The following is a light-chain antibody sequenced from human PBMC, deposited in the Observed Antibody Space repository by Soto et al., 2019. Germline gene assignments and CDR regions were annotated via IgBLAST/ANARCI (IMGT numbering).Light chain of an antibody. CDR2: GAS. J-gene: IGKJ1*01. CDR1: QIVSSTY. Sequence: EIVLTQSPGTLSLSPGERATLSCRASQIVSSTYLAWYEQKPGQAPRLLIYGASTRATGIPDRFSGSGSGTDFPLIISRVDPEVFAVFYCHQYGSSPWTCGQGTKVEIK. CDR3: HQYGSSPWT. V-gene: IGKV3-20*01.